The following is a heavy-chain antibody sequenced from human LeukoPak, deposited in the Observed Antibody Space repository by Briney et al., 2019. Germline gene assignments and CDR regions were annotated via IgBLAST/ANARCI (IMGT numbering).Heavy chain of an antibody. CDR2: IWYDGSNK. V-gene: IGHV3-33*01. CDR1: GFTFSSYG. D-gene: IGHD3-10*01. CDR3: ARAMDPRGWFDP. Sequence: PGGSLRLSCAASGFTFSSYGMHWVRQAPGKGLEWVAVIWYDGSNKYYADSVKGRFTISRDNSKNTLYLQMNSLRAEDTAVYYCARAMDPRGWFDPWGQGTLVTVSS. J-gene: IGHJ5*02.